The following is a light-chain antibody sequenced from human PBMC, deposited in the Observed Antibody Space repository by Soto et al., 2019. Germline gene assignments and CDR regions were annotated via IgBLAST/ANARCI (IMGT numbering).Light chain of an antibody. CDR1: QGLSSY. V-gene: IGKV1-17*03. J-gene: IGKJ4*01. CDR3: LQHNSYPLT. Sequence: QLPQSPSSRSASVGDRVTITWRASQGLSSYLAWFQQKPGKVPKRLIYAASSMQSGVPSRFSGSGSGTEFTLTISSLQPEDFATYYCLQHNSYPLTFGGGTKVDIK. CDR2: AAS.